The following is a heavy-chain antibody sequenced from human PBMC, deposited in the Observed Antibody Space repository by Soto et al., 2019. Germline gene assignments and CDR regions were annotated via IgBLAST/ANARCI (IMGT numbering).Heavy chain of an antibody. CDR1: GGFVSSGSYY. CDR3: ARVERGTATTVVDAFDI. Sequence: QVQLQQWGAGLLKPSETLSLTCAVYGGFVSSGSYYWSWIRQPPGKGLEWIGEMSHSGGTHFNPSLKSRVTIFVDTSKNQFSLKMSSVTAADTALYYCARVERGTATTVVDAFDIWGPGTMVTVSS. D-gene: IGHD1-1*01. CDR2: MSHSGGT. J-gene: IGHJ3*02. V-gene: IGHV4-34*01.